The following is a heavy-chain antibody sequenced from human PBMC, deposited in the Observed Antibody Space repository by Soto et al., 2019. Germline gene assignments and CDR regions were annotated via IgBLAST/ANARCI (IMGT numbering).Heavy chain of an antibody. CDR3: VRALRHTAMVYPWFDP. J-gene: IGHJ5*02. CDR2: IYESGYT. CDR1: GASVITGAYY. D-gene: IGHD5-18*01. Sequence: SETLSLTCTVSGASVITGAYYWGWVRQRPGKGLEWVGYIYESGYTYYNTSLKSRLTISLDRSNNQFSLGLTSVTAADTAVYYCVRALRHTAMVYPWFDPCGQGTLVTVSS. V-gene: IGHV4-31*03.